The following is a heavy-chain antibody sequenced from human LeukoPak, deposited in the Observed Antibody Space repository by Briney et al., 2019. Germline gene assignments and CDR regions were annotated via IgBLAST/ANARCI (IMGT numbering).Heavy chain of an antibody. J-gene: IGHJ4*02. V-gene: IGHV4-59*12. D-gene: IGHD2-15*01. CDR2: IYYSGST. Sequence: SETLSLTCTVSGGSISSYYWSRIRQPPGKGLEWIGYIYYSGSTNYNPSLKSRVTISVDTSKNQFSLKLSSVTAADTAVYYCARGGVGDWGQGTLVTVSS. CDR3: ARGGVGD. CDR1: GGSISSYY.